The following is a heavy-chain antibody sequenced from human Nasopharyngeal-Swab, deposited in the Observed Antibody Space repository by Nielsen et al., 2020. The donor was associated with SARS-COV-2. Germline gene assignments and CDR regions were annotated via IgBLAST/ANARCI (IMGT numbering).Heavy chain of an antibody. CDR2: ISTTSDYI. V-gene: IGHV3-21*01. CDR1: GFTFSSYW. CDR3: VRDGYFDWSFGY. D-gene: IGHD3-9*01. Sequence: GGSLRLSCAASGFTFSSYWMTWVRQAPGKGLEWVSSISTTSDYIYYADSVKGRFTISRDNARNSLHLQMHSLRAEDTAVYYCVRDGYFDWSFGYWGQGTLVTVSS. J-gene: IGHJ4*02.